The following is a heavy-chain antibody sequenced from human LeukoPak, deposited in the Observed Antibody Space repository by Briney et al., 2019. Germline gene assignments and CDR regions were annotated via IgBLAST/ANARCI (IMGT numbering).Heavy chain of an antibody. Sequence: GRSLRLSCAASAFSFSSYAMYWVRQAPGKGLEGVAFIRYDGSKKSYEDSVKGRFTISRDNSKNTLYLQTNSLRAEDTAVYYCARGFGDVSRLFDYWGQGTLVTVSS. J-gene: IGHJ4*02. V-gene: IGHV3-30*02. D-gene: IGHD3-10*01. CDR3: ARGFGDVSRLFDY. CDR1: AFSFSSYA. CDR2: IRYDGSKK.